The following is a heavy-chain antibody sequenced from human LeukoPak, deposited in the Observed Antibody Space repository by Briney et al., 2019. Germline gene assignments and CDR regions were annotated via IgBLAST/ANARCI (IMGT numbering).Heavy chain of an antibody. V-gene: IGHV3-33*08. CDR3: AREKRTVTGFMDV. CDR2: IWYDGSNK. CDR1: GFNFGSYG. J-gene: IGHJ6*02. D-gene: IGHD4-17*01. Sequence: GTSLRLSCTVSGFNFGSYGMHWVRQAPGKGLEWVAVIWYDGSNKYYADSVKGRFTISRDNSKNTLYLQMNSLRAEDTAVYYCAREKRTVTGFMDVWGQGTTVTVSS.